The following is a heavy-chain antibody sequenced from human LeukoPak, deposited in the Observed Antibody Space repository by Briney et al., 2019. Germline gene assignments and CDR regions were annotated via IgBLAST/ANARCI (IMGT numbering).Heavy chain of an antibody. CDR3: ARDPHSLDY. CDR1: GFSFSSYS. CDR2: IAYTGTI. J-gene: IGHJ4*02. Sequence: GGSLRLSCTASGFSFSSYSMNWVRQAPGKGLEWVAYIAYTGTIHYADSVGGRFAISRDNAKSSLFLQLNSLRAEDTAVYYCARDPHSLDYWGQGTLVTVSS. V-gene: IGHV3-48*01.